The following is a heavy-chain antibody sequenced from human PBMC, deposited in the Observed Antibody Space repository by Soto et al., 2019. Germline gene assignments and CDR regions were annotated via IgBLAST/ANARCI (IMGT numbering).Heavy chain of an antibody. CDR2: IYHSGST. D-gene: IGHD3-22*01. V-gene: IGHV4-38-2*01. CDR1: GYSISSGYY. J-gene: IGHJ4*02. Sequence: PSETLSLTCAVSGYSISSGYYWGWIRQPPGKGLEWIGSIYHSGSTYYNPSLKSRVTISVDTSKNQFSLKLSSVTAADTAVYYCARVPAYYDSSGYYYGVQYHFDYWGQGTLVTVSS. CDR3: ARVPAYYDSSGYYYGVQYHFDY.